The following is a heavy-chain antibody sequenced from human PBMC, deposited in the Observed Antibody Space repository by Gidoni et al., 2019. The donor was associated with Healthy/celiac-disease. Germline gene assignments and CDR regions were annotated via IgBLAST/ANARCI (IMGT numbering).Heavy chain of an antibody. V-gene: IGHV4-4*02. CDR1: GGSISSSNW. CDR2: IYHSGST. D-gene: IGHD6-13*01. CDR3: ARGIAADHYYYYYYMDV. Sequence: QVQLQESGPGLVQPSGPLSLTCAVSGGSISSSNWWSWVRQPPGKGLEWIGEIYHSGSTNYNPSLKSRVTISVDKSKNQFSLKLSSVTAADTAVYYCARGIAADHYYYYYYMDVWGKGTTVTVSS. J-gene: IGHJ6*03.